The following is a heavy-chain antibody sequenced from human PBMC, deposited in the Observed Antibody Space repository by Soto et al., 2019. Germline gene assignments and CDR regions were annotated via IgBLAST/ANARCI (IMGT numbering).Heavy chain of an antibody. CDR3: ARDTLSYGDYAQTYWYFDL. J-gene: IGHJ2*01. CDR1: GFTFSSYE. CDR2: ISSSGSTI. Sequence: GGSLRLSCAASGFTFSSYEMNWVRQAPGKGLEWVSYISSSGSTIYYADSVKGRFTISRDNAKNSLYLQMNSLRADDTAVYYCARDTLSYGDYAQTYWYFDLWGRGTRVTVSS. D-gene: IGHD4-17*01. V-gene: IGHV3-48*03.